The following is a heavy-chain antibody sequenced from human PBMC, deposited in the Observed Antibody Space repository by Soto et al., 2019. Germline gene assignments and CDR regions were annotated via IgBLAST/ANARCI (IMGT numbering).Heavy chain of an antibody. D-gene: IGHD3-10*01. CDR3: ARPGITMVRGVIEAPDY. Sequence: LGESLKISCKGSGYSFTSYWIGWVRQMPGKGLEWMGIIYPGDSDTRYSPSFQGQVTISADKSISTAYLQWSSLKASDTAMYYCARPGITMVRGVIEAPDYWGQGTLVTVSS. CDR1: GYSFTSYW. V-gene: IGHV5-51*01. J-gene: IGHJ4*02. CDR2: IYPGDSDT.